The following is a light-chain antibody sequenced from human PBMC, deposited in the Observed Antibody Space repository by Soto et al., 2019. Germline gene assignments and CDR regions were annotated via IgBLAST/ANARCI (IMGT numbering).Light chain of an antibody. J-gene: IGLJ1*01. CDR2: EVS. CDR3: SSYAGTSYV. V-gene: IGLV2-8*01. CDR1: SSDVGGYNY. Sequence: QSALTQHPSASGSPGQSVTISCTGTSSDVGGYNYVSWYQQHPGKAPKLMIYEVSKRPSGVPDRFSGSKSGNTASLTVSGLHAEDEADYYCSSYAGTSYVFGTGTKLTVL.